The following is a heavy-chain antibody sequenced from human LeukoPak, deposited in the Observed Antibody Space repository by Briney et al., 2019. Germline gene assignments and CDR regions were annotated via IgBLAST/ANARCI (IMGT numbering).Heavy chain of an antibody. Sequence: SETLSLTCTVSGGSISSYYWSWIRQPPGKGPEWIGYIYYSGSTNYNPSLKSRVTISVDTSKNQFSLKLSSVTAADTAVYYCARSSYYDFWSGPSNWFDPWGQGTLVTVSS. CDR2: IYYSGST. V-gene: IGHV4-59*01. CDR3: ARSSYYDFWSGPSNWFDP. D-gene: IGHD3-3*01. CDR1: GGSISSYY. J-gene: IGHJ5*02.